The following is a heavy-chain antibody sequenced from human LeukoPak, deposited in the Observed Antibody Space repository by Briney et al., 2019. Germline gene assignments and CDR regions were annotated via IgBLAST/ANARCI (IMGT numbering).Heavy chain of an antibody. V-gene: IGHV3-7*03. D-gene: IGHD3-16*01. J-gene: IGHJ6*02. CDR2: INHNGNVN. Sequence: GGSPRLSCAASGFTFSSYWMNWARQAPGKGLEWVASINHNGNVNYYVDSVKGRFTISRDNAKNSLYLQMSNLRAEDTAVYFCARGGGLDVWGQGATVTVSS. CDR1: GFTFSSYW. CDR3: ARGGGLDV.